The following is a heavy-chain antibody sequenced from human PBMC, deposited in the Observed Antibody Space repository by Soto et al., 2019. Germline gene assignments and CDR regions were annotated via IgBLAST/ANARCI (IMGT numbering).Heavy chain of an antibody. J-gene: IGHJ4*02. V-gene: IGHV4-4*02. D-gene: IGHD2-15*01. Sequence: QVQLQQSGPRLARPSGTLSLTCVVSGGSISSTNWWTWVRQTPGKGLEWIGEVYHTGSTKYNPSLRHGVTSALYKSNNQFSRNLKSVTAAATAVYYCATLPPRIVVVVLPIPSWGQGTLVTVSS. CDR3: ATLPPRIVVVVLPIPS. CDR1: GGSISSTNW. CDR2: VYHTGST.